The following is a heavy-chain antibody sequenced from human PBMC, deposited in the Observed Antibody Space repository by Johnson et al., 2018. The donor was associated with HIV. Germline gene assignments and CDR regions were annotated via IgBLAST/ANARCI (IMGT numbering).Heavy chain of an antibody. CDR2: INWNGGST. CDR3: ARVRYGGNSRSNAFDI. J-gene: IGHJ3*02. Sequence: VQLVESGGGLVQPGGSLRLSCAASGFTFSSFWMTWVRQAPGKGLEWVSGINWNGGSTGYADSVKGRFTISRDNAKNSLYLQMNSLRAEDTALYYCARVRYGGNSRSNAFDIWGQGTMVTVSS. D-gene: IGHD4-23*01. V-gene: IGHV3-20*04. CDR1: GFTFSSFW.